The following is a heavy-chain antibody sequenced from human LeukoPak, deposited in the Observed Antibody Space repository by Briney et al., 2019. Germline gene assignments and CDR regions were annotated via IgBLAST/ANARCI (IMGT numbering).Heavy chain of an antibody. V-gene: IGHV3-30-3*01. CDR2: ISYDGSNK. D-gene: IGHD3-22*01. Sequence: PGGSLRLSCAASGFTLSSYAMHWVRQAPGKGLEWVAVISYDGSNKYYADSVKGRFTISRDNSKNTLYLQMNSLRAEDTAVYYCARDPTNYYDSSYFDYWGQGTLVTVSS. CDR3: ARDPTNYYDSSYFDY. CDR1: GFTLSSYA. J-gene: IGHJ4*02.